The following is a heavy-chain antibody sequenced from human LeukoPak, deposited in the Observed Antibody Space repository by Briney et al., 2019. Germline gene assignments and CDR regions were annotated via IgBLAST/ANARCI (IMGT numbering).Heavy chain of an antibody. V-gene: IGHV3-7*01. D-gene: IGHD3-3*01. CDR2: IKQDGSEK. Sequence: TGGSLRLSCAASGFTFSSYWMSWVRQAPGKGLEWVANIKQDGSEKYYVDSVKGRFTISRDNSKNTLYLQMNSLRAEDTAVYYCARGADTKPFWSGYWVDVWGQGTTVTVSS. CDR1: GFTFSSYW. J-gene: IGHJ6*02. CDR3: ARGADTKPFWSGYWVDV.